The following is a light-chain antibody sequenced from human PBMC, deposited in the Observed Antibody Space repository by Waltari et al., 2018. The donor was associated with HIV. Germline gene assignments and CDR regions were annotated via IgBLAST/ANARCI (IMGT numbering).Light chain of an antibody. CDR1: SSDVGGYEY. J-gene: IGLJ1*01. V-gene: IGLV2-11*01. CDR2: DVS. CDR3: CSYAGSYTFYV. Sequence: QSALTQPRSVSGSPGQSVTISCTGTSSDVGGYEYVSWYQHHPGKAPKLMIYDVSERPSGVPDRFSGSKSGNMASLTISGLQAEDEADYYCCSYAGSYTFYVFGTGTKVTVL.